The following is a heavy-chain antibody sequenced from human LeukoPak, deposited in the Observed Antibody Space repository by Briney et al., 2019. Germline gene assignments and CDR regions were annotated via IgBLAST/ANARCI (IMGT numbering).Heavy chain of an antibody. CDR1: GGSISSGGYS. Sequence: SETLSLTCAVSGGSISSGGYSWSWIRQPPGKGLEWIGYIYHSGSTYYNPSLKSRVTISVDRSKNQFSPKLSSVTAADTAVYYCASGYSYGYDYWGQGTLVTVSS. V-gene: IGHV4-30-2*01. D-gene: IGHD5-18*01. J-gene: IGHJ4*02. CDR2: IYHSGST. CDR3: ASGYSYGYDY.